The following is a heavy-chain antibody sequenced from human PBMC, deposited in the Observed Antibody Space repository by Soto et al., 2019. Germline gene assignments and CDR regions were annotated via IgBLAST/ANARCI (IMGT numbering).Heavy chain of an antibody. CDR1: GFTFSSYA. CDR2: ISGSGGST. CDR3: AKETYYYDSSGYYYVSPFDY. V-gene: IGHV3-23*01. Sequence: GGSLRLSCAASGFTFSSYAMSWVRQAPGKGLEWVSAISGSGGSTYYADSVKGRFTISRDNSKNTLYLQMNSLRAEDTAVYYCAKETYYYDSSGYYYVSPFDYWGQGTLVTVSS. J-gene: IGHJ4*02. D-gene: IGHD3-22*01.